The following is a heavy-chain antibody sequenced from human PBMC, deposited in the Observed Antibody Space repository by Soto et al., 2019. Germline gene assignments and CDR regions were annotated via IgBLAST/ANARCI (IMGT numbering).Heavy chain of an antibody. D-gene: IGHD6-13*01. CDR3: ARRGSSSWYGY. J-gene: IGHJ4*02. CDR2: IYYSGST. Sequence: QLQLQESGPGLVKPSETLSLTCTVSGGSISSNNYYWGWIRQPPGKGLEWIGTIYYSGSTYYNPSLKSRVTISVDTSKNPFSLKLSSVTAADTAVYYCARRGSSSWYGYWGQGTLVTVSS. CDR1: GGSISSNNYY. V-gene: IGHV4-39*01.